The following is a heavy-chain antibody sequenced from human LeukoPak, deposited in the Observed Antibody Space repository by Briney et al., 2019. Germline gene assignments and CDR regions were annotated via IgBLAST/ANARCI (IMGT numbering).Heavy chain of an antibody. V-gene: IGHV3-23*01. J-gene: IGHJ4*02. Sequence: GGSLRLSCAASGFTVSNNYVSWVRQAPGKGLEWVSAISGSGGSTYYADSVKGRFTISRDNSNNTLYLQMNSLRAEDTAVYYCAKDRAAVATTDYWGQGTLVTVSS. CDR2: ISGSGGST. CDR1: GFTVSNNY. D-gene: IGHD6-19*01. CDR3: AKDRAAVATTDY.